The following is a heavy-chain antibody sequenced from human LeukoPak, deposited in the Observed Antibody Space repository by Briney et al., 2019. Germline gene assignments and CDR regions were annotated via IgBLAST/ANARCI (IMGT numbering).Heavy chain of an antibody. V-gene: IGHV3-21*01. CDR2: ISSSSSYI. CDR3: ARDRGSGDSFDL. J-gene: IGHJ3*01. CDR1: GFTFSNYG. Sequence: PGGSLRLSCAASGFTFSNYGMNWVRQAPGKGLEWVSYISSSSSYIYYADSVKGRFTISRDNAKNSLYLQMNSLRAEDTAVYYCARDRGSGDSFDLWGQGAMVTVSS. D-gene: IGHD6-19*01.